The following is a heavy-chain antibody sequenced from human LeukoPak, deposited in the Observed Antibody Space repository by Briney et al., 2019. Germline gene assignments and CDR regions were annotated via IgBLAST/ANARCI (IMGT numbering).Heavy chain of an antibody. CDR3: ASGSCSSGYTRPFDY. Sequence: PSETLSLTCTVSGGSISSYYWSWIRQPAGKGLEWIGRIYTSGSTNHNPSLKSRVTMSVDTSKNQFSLKLSSVTAADTAVYYCASGSCSSGYTRPFDYWGQGTLVTVSS. J-gene: IGHJ4*02. D-gene: IGHD3-22*01. CDR1: GGSISSYY. V-gene: IGHV4-4*07. CDR2: IYTSGST.